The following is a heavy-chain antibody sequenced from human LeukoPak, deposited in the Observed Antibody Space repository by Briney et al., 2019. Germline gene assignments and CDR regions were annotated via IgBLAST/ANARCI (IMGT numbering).Heavy chain of an antibody. CDR3: AKSKVVAATMGRFDY. V-gene: IGHV3-23*01. Sequence: GGSLRLSCAASGFTFSSYAMNWVRQAPGKGLEWVSTISGSDGSTYYADSVKGRFIISRDNSKNTLYLQMNSLRAEDTAVYYCAKSKVVAATMGRFDYWGQGTLVTVSS. CDR2: ISGSDGST. J-gene: IGHJ4*02. D-gene: IGHD2-15*01. CDR1: GFTFSSYA.